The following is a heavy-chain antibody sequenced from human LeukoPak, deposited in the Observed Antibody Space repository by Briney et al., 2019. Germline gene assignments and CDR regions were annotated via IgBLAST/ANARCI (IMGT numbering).Heavy chain of an antibody. Sequence: GGSLRLSCAASGFTFSSYSMNWVRQAPGKGLEWVSAIGTAGDTYYPGSVKGRFTISRENAKNSLYLQMNSLRAGDTAVYYCARESIAAASFDIWGQGTMVTVSS. D-gene: IGHD6-13*01. J-gene: IGHJ3*02. CDR3: ARESIAAASFDI. CDR1: GFTFSSYS. V-gene: IGHV3-13*01. CDR2: IGTAGDT.